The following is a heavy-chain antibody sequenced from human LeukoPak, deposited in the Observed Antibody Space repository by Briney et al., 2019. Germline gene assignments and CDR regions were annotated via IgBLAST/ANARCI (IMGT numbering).Heavy chain of an antibody. CDR1: GGSISSYY. Sequence: SETLSLTCTVSGGSISSYYWSWIRQPAGKGLEWIGRIYTSGSTNYNPSLKSRVTMSVDTSKNQFSLKLRSVTAADTAVYYCARTITIYGVPCYFDYWGQGTLVTVSS. D-gene: IGHD3-3*01. V-gene: IGHV4-4*07. CDR2: IYTSGST. CDR3: ARTITIYGVPCYFDY. J-gene: IGHJ4*02.